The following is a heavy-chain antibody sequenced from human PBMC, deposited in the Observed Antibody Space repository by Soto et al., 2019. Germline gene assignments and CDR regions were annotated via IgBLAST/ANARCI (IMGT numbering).Heavy chain of an antibody. CDR1: GYTFTSYG. J-gene: IGHJ4*02. Sequence: QVRLEQSGPEVKKTGASVKVSCKASGYTFTSYGISWVRQAPGQGLEWMGWINICSGDANYAQSFQDRVTMTRDTSTNTVYMEMMTLRSDDTAVYYCARALYYYDNSGLAYWGQGTLVTVSS. V-gene: IGHV1-18*01. CDR2: INICSGDA. D-gene: IGHD3-22*01. CDR3: ARALYYYDNSGLAY.